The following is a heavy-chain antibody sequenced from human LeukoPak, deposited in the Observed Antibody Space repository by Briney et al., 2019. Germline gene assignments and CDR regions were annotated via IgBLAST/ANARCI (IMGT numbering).Heavy chain of an antibody. CDR1: GFTVSSNY. Sequence: GGSLRLSCAASGFTVSSNYMSWVRQAPGKGLEWVSVFYIGGSRYYADSVKGRFTISRDNSKNTLYLQMNSLRAEDTAVYYCARAGYSSSWSPIPPFDYWGQGTLVTVSS. V-gene: IGHV3-66*01. CDR3: ARAGYSSSWSPIPPFDY. D-gene: IGHD6-13*01. CDR2: FYIGGSR. J-gene: IGHJ4*02.